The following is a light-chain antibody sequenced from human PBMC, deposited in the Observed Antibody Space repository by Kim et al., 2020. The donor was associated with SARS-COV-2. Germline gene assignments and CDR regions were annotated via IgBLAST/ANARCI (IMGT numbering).Light chain of an antibody. J-gene: IGLJ3*02. CDR1: SGNSSYA. V-gene: IGLV4-69*01. Sequence: SVKRTCTLGSGNSSYAIAWHQQQPEKGPRYLMKLNSDGSHSKGDGIPDRFSGSSSGAERYLTISSLQSEDEADYYCQTWGTGIRVFGGGTQLTVL. CDR2: LNSDGSH. CDR3: QTWGTGIRV.